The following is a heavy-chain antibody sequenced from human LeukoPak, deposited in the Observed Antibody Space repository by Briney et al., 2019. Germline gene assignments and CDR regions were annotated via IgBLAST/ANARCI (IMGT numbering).Heavy chain of an antibody. CDR3: ARSGSSRWFDY. CDR2: ISSSSSYI. V-gene: IGHV3-21*01. Sequence: GGSLRLSCAASGFTFSSYSMNWVRQAPGKGLEWVSSISSSSSYIYYADSVKGRFTISRDNAKNSLYLQMNSLRADDTAVCYCARSGSSRWFDYWGQGTLVTVSS. J-gene: IGHJ4*02. D-gene: IGHD6-13*01. CDR1: GFTFSSYS.